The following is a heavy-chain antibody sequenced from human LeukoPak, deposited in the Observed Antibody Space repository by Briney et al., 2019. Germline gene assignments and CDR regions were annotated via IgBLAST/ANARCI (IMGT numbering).Heavy chain of an antibody. Sequence: PSETLSLTGTVAGGSISSYYWSWIRQPPGKGLEWIGSIYYSGSTYYNPSLKSRVPISVDTSKHQFSLKLSSVTAADTAVYYCARPFYAYWYFDLWGRGTLVTVSS. CDR1: GGSISSYY. CDR3: ARPFYAYWYFDL. V-gene: IGHV4-59*12. CDR2: IYYSGST. D-gene: IGHD5/OR15-5a*01. J-gene: IGHJ2*01.